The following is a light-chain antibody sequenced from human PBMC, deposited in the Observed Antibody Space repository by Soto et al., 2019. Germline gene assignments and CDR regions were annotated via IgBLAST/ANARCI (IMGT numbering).Light chain of an antibody. Sequence: DIQMTQSPSTLSASVGDRVTITCRASQSISSWLAWYQQKPGKAPKLLIYDASSLESGVPSRFSGSRSATEFTLTISSLQPDDFATYYCQQYNNYWTFGQGTRVEIK. J-gene: IGKJ1*01. CDR1: QSISSW. V-gene: IGKV1-5*01. CDR2: DAS. CDR3: QQYNNYWT.